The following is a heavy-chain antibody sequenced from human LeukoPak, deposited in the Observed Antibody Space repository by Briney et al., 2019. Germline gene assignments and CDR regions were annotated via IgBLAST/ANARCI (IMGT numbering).Heavy chain of an antibody. CDR1: GFTFSTYW. CDR3: ARQTTVTTVDY. J-gene: IGHJ4*02. V-gene: IGHV3-7*01. D-gene: IGHD4-11*01. CDR2: INQGGREI. Sequence: GGSLRLSCAAPGFTFSTYWMTWVRQTPGKGLEWVANINQGGREIYYVDSVKGRFTISRDNAKNSLYLQVNSLRAEDTAVYYFARQTTVTTVDYWGQGTLVTVSS.